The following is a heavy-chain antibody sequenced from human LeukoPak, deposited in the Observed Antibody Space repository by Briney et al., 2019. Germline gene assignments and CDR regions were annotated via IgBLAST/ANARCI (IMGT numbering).Heavy chain of an antibody. CDR1: GGSISGHY. CDR2: IYYSGNT. Sequence: SETLSLTCIVSGGSISGHYWSWIRRPPGKGLEWIGYIYYSGNTNYNPSLKSRLTIPIDTSKNQFSLHLSSVTAADTAVYYCARVLPPGYSDYWGQGTLVTISS. CDR3: ARVLPPGYSDY. J-gene: IGHJ4*02. V-gene: IGHV4-59*11. D-gene: IGHD2-2*01.